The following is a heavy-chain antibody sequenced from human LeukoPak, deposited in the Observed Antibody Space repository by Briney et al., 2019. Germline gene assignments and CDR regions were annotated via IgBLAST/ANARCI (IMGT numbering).Heavy chain of an antibody. V-gene: IGHV4-34*01. D-gene: IGHD3-16*01. J-gene: IGHJ4*02. CDR3: ARAWGGIDY. Sequence: SETLSLTCAVYGGSFSGYYWSWIRQPPGKGLEWIGEINHSGSTNYNPSLKSRVTISVDTSKNQFSLKLSSVTAADTAVYYCARAWGGIDYWGQGTLVTVSS. CDR2: INHSGST. CDR1: GGSFSGYY.